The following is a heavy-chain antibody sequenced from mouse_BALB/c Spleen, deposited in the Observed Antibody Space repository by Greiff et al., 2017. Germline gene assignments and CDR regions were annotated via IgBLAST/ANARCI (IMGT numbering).Heavy chain of an antibody. V-gene: IGHV3-6*02. CDR3: AREASYGNFDY. Sequence: VQLQQSGPGLVKPSQSLSLTCSVTGYSITSGYYWNWIRQFPGNKLEWMGYISYDGSNNYNPSLKNRISITRDTSKNQFFLKLNSVTTEDTATYYCAREASYGNFDYWGQGTTLTVSS. CDR2: ISYDGSN. CDR1: GYSITSGYY. D-gene: IGHD2-1*01. J-gene: IGHJ2*01.